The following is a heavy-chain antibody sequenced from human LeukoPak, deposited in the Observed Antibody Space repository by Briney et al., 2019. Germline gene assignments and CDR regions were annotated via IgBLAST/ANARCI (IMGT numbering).Heavy chain of an antibody. CDR3: ARDRSQGYCSGGSCYSGLSSQKGGNSGSYYYYAMDV. V-gene: IGHV1-18*01. D-gene: IGHD2-15*01. CDR2: ISAYNGNT. J-gene: IGHJ6*02. Sequence: ASVKVSCKASGYTFTSYGISWVRQAPGQGLEWMGWISAYNGNTNYAQKLQGRVTMTTDTSTSTAYMELRSLRSDDTAVYYCARDRSQGYCSGGSCYSGLSSQKGGNSGSYYYYAMDVWGQGATVTVSS. CDR1: GYTFTSYG.